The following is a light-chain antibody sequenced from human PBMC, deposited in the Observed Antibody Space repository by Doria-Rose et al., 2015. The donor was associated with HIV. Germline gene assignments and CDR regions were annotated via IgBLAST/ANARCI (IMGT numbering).Light chain of an antibody. CDR2: WAS. J-gene: IGKJ3*01. CDR1: QSLLYTSKHY. V-gene: IGKV4-1*01. CDR3: QQYYDTPS. Sequence: DIRVTQSPESLGMSLGERATLNCKSNQSLLYTSKHYLAWYQQKPGQPPKLLIDWASTRQSGVPARFSGSGSGTDFTLTISSLEAEDVAVYYCQQYYDTPSFGPGTTVDIK.